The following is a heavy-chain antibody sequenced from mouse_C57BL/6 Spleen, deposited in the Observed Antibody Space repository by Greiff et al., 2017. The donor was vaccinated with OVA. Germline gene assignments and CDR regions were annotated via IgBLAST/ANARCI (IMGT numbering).Heavy chain of an antibody. V-gene: IGHV5-17*01. CDR3: ARTVGGAMDY. Sequence: EVKVVESGGGLVKPGGSLKLSCAASGFTFSDYGMHWVRQAPEKGLEWVAYISSGSSTIYYADTVKGRFTISRDNAKNTLFLQMTSLRSEDTAMYYCARTVGGAMDYWGQGTSVTVSS. CDR2: ISSGSSTI. CDR1: GFTFSDYG. J-gene: IGHJ4*01. D-gene: IGHD1-1*01.